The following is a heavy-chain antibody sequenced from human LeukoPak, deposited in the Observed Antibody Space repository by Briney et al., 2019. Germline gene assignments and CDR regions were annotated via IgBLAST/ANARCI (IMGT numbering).Heavy chain of an antibody. Sequence: SETLSLTCTVSGYSISSGYYWGWIRQSPGKGLEWIGSIYHSGRSYYNPSLKSRVTISVDTSKNYFSLKLSSVTAADTAVYYCASAAVAGKFDYWGQGTLVTVSS. CDR3: ASAAVAGKFDY. D-gene: IGHD6-19*01. CDR2: IYHSGRS. V-gene: IGHV4-38-2*02. J-gene: IGHJ4*02. CDR1: GYSISSGYY.